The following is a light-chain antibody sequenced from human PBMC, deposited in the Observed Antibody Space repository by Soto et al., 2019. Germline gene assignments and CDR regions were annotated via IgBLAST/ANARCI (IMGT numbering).Light chain of an antibody. CDR3: CSYAGSSTFVYV. CDR2: EGS. Sequence: QSVLTQPASVSGSPGQSITISCTGTSSDVGSYNLVSWYQQHPGKAPKLMIYEGSKRPSGVSNRFSGSKSGNTASLTISGLQAEDEADYYCCSYAGSSTFVYVFGTGTKVTVL. J-gene: IGLJ1*01. CDR1: SSDVGSYNL. V-gene: IGLV2-23*03.